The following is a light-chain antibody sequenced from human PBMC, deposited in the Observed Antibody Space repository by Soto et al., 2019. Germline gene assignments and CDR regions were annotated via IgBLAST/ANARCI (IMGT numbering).Light chain of an antibody. J-gene: IGKJ4*02. Sequence: DLEMTPSPSSLSASVGDRVTITCRASQSISNYLNWYQHKPGKVPNLLIYAASSLQSGVPTRFSGSGSGTDFTLTINSLQPEDFATYYCQESYGTPLTCGGGTKIEIK. CDR2: AAS. CDR3: QESYGTPLT. CDR1: QSISNY. V-gene: IGKV1-39*01.